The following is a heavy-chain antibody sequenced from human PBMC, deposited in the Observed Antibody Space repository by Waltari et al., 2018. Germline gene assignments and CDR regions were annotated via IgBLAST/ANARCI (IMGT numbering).Heavy chain of an antibody. CDR1: GYTFNGYY. CDR3: AVLYDSSGYYNDY. Sequence: QVQLVQSGHEVKKPGASVKVSCKASGYTFNGYYMQLVRQAPGQGLEWMGRINPNSGGTNYAQKFQGRVTMTRDTSISTAYMELSRLRSDDTAVYYCAVLYDSSGYYNDYWGQGTLVTVSS. J-gene: IGHJ4*02. CDR2: INPNSGGT. V-gene: IGHV1-2*06. D-gene: IGHD3-22*01.